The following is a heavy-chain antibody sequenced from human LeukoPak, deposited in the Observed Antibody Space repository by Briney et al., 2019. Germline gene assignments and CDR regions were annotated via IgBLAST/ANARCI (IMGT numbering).Heavy chain of an antibody. J-gene: IGHJ4*02. CDR3: ARAGVSGSYHFDY. V-gene: IGHV3-21*01. CDR2: ISGSGDYT. Sequence: GGSLRLSCAASGFIFSSYGMSWVRQAPGKGLEWVSAISGSGDYTYYADSVKGRFTISRDNAKNSLYLQMNSLKAEDTAVYYCARAGVSGSYHFDYWGQGTLVTVSS. D-gene: IGHD1-26*01. CDR1: GFIFSSYG.